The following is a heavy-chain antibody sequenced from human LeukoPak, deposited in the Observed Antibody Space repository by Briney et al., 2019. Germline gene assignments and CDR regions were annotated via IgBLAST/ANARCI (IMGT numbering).Heavy chain of an antibody. CDR1: GGSFSGYY. V-gene: IGHV4-34*01. D-gene: IGHD2-2*01. CDR3: AIGRDCSSTSCYWYYYGMDV. CDR2: INHSGST. J-gene: IGHJ6*02. Sequence: SETLSLTCAVYGGSFSGYYWSWIRQPPGKGLEWIGEINHSGSTNYNPSLKSRVTISVDTSKNQFSLKLSSVTAADTAVYYCAIGRDCSSTSCYWYYYGMDVWGQGTTVTVSS.